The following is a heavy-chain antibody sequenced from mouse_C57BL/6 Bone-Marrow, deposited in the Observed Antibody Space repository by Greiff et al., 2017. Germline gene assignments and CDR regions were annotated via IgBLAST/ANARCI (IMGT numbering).Heavy chain of an antibody. CDR3: TTRIYYYGSSYGDMDY. CDR2: IDPEDGDT. V-gene: IGHV14-4*01. Sequence: VQLKESGAELVRPGASVKLSCTASGFNITDDYMHWVKQRPEQGLEWIGWIDPEDGDTEYASKFQGKATITADTSANTAYLQLSSLTTEDTAVYYCTTRIYYYGSSYGDMDYWGQGTSVTVSS. D-gene: IGHD1-1*01. CDR1: GFNITDDY. J-gene: IGHJ4*01.